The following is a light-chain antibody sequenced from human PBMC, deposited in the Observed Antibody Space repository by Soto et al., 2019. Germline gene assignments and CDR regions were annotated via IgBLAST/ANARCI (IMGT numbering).Light chain of an antibody. V-gene: IGKV4-1*01. J-gene: IGKJ3*01. CDR1: QSVLYSSNNEHY. Sequence: DMVMTQSPDSLAVSLGERATINCKSSQSVLYSSNNEHYLAWYQQKPGQPPKLLIYWASSRESGVPDRFSGSGSGTDFTLTISSLQAEDVAVYYCQQYYITPFTFGPGTKVDI. CDR3: QQYYITPFT. CDR2: WAS.